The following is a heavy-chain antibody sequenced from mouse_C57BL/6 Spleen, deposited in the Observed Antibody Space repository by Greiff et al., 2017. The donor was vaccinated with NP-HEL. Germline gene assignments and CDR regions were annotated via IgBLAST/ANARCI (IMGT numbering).Heavy chain of an antibody. V-gene: IGHV1-52*01. D-gene: IGHD2-1*01. CDR2: IDPSDSET. Sequence: VQLQQPGAELVRPGSSVKLSCKASGYTFTSYWMHWVKQRPIQGLEWIGNIDPSDSETHYNQKFKDKATLTVDKSSSTAYMQLSSLTSEDSAVYYCAGSGYGNYGLGYWGQGTTLTVSS. CDR3: AGSGYGNYGLGY. CDR1: GYTFTSYW. J-gene: IGHJ2*01.